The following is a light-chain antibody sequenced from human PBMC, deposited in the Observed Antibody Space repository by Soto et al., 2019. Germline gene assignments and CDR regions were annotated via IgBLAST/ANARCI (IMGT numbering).Light chain of an antibody. J-gene: IGLJ1*01. Sequence: SYVLTQSPSVSMAPGQTATITCGGNNIGSKSVHWYQQRPGQAPVVVIYYNTDRPSGIPERFSGFSSGDTATLTISRVEAGDEADYYCQVWDSSRDQYVFGSGTKLTVL. V-gene: IGLV3-21*04. CDR1: NIGSKS. CDR3: QVWDSSRDQYV. CDR2: YNT.